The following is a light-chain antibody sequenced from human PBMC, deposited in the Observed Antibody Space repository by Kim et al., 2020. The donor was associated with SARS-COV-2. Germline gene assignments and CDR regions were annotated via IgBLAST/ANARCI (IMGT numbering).Light chain of an antibody. J-gene: IGLJ2*01. CDR2: GKN. Sequence: SSALTQDPAVSVALGQTVRITCQGDSLRSYYASWYQQKPGQAPVLVIYGKNNRPSGIPDRFSGSSSGNTASLTITGAQAEDEADYYCNSRDSSGNFVVFG. CDR1: SLRSYY. CDR3: NSRDSSGNFVV. V-gene: IGLV3-19*01.